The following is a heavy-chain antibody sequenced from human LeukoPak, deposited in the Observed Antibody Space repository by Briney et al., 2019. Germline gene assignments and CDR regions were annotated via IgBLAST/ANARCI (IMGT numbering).Heavy chain of an antibody. Sequence: GGSLSLSCAASGFTFSSYAMHGVRQAPGKGLEGVAVISYDGSNNYYADSVKGRFTISRDNSKNTLYLQMNSLRAEDTAVYYCARDGRGDYYDSSGRLDYWGQGTLVTVSS. V-gene: IGHV3-30-3*01. D-gene: IGHD3-22*01. CDR2: ISYDGSNN. CDR1: GFTFSSYA. J-gene: IGHJ4*02. CDR3: ARDGRGDYYDSSGRLDY.